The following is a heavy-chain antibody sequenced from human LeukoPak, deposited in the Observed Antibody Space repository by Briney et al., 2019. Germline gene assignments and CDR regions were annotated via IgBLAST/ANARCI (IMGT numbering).Heavy chain of an antibody. J-gene: IGHJ3*02. V-gene: IGHV5-51*01. D-gene: IGHD3-10*01. Sequence: GEALKTSCKGSGYIFTNDWIGGVRHMPGKDVECMGIIYPGDSETKYSPSFQGQVTISADRSITTAYLQWSSLKASATALYYCARQRVPAGGYDAFDIWGQGTMVTVSS. CDR1: GYIFTNDW. CDR3: ARQRVPAGGYDAFDI. CDR2: IYPGDSET.